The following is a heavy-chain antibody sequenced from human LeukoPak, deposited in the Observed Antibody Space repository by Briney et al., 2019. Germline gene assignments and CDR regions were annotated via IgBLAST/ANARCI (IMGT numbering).Heavy chain of an antibody. J-gene: IGHJ6*02. Sequence: SETLSLTCAVYGESFSGWYWSWIRRSRRKGLEWVGEINHSGSTNYNPSLKSRVTISVDTSKNQFSLKLSSVTAADTAVYYCARDFLTYGGWYANAYYYGMDVWGQGTTVTVSS. V-gene: IGHV4-34*01. CDR1: GESFSGWY. CDR3: ARDFLTYGGWYANAYYYGMDV. CDR2: INHSGST. D-gene: IGHD6-19*01.